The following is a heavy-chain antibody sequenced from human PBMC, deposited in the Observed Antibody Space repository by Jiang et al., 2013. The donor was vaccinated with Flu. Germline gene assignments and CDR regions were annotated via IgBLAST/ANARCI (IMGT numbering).Heavy chain of an antibody. CDR3: AREPSYYDSSGYRDWYFDL. Sequence: MGWISAYNGNTNYAQKLQGRVTMTTDTSTSTAYMELRSLRSDDTAVYYCAREPSYYDSSGYRDWYFDLWGRGTLVTVSS. V-gene: IGHV1-18*01. CDR2: ISAYNGNT. J-gene: IGHJ2*01. D-gene: IGHD3-22*01.